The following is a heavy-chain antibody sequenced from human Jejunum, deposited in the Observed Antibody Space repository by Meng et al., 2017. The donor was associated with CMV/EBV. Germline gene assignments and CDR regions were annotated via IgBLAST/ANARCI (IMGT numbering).Heavy chain of an antibody. CDR3: VGDVRDFGDY. V-gene: IGHV3-30-3*01. CDR1: GFTFRNYP. J-gene: IGHJ4*02. D-gene: IGHD4-17*01. CDR2: ISADGNKK. Sequence: CAVSGFTFRNYPMHWVRQAPGKGLEWLAVISADGNKKYHADSVMGRFTISRDNSKNTLSLQMNGLRGEDTAVYYCVGDVRDFGDYWGQGTLVTVSS.